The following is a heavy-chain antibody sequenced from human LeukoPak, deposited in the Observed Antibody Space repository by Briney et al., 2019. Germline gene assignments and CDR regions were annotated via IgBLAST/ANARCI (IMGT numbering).Heavy chain of an antibody. D-gene: IGHD3-22*01. CDR2: INHSGST. V-gene: IGHV4-34*01. CDR3: ARTSAYYYDSSGYYWGYYFDY. J-gene: IGHJ4*02. CDR1: GGSFSGYY. Sequence: PSETLSLTCAVYGGSFSGYYWSWIRQPPGKGLEWIGEINHSGSTNYNPSLKSRVTISVDTSKNQFSLKLSSVTAADPAVYYCARTSAYYYDSSGYYWGYYFDYWGQGTLVTVSS.